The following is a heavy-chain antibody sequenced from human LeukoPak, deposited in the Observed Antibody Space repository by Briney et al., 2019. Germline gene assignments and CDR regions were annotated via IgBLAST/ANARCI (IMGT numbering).Heavy chain of an antibody. J-gene: IGHJ3*02. D-gene: IGHD2-21*01. CDR3: ARFMGPYCGGDCYDAFDI. Sequence: GESLKISCKGSGYSFTGYWIGWVRQMPGKGLEWMGIIYPGDSDTRYSPSFQGQVTISADKSISTAYLQWSSLKASDTAMYYCARFMGPYCGGDCYDAFDIWGQGTMVTVSS. CDR1: GYSFTGYW. CDR2: IYPGDSDT. V-gene: IGHV5-51*01.